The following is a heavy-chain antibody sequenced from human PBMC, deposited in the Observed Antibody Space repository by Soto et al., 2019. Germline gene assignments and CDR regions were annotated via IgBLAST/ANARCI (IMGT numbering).Heavy chain of an antibody. J-gene: IGHJ6*02. CDR3: ARDYYSERSGNYSGLYYNGMNV. D-gene: IGHD3-22*01. Sequence: LSLTCTFSFGSIILGNYYWSWIRQPPGTGLEWIGYIYYSGSTYYNPSLKSRVTISVDTSKNQFSLKLSSVPAADTAVYYCARDYYSERSGNYSGLYYNGMNVWGQGTTVTVS. CDR1: FGSIILGNYY. CDR2: IYYSGST. V-gene: IGHV4-30-4*01.